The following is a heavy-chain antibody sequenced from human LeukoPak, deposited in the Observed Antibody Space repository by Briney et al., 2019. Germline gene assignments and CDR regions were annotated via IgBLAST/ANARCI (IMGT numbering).Heavy chain of an antibody. D-gene: IGHD6-6*01. CDR2: IYTSGST. Sequence: SETLSLTCTVSGGSISSGSYYWSWIRQPAGKGLEWIGRIYTSGSTNYNPSLKSRVTISVDTSKNQFSLKLSSVTAADTAVYYCARVREAARPRYNWFDPWGQGTLVTVSS. CDR3: ARVREAARPRYNWFDP. CDR1: GGSISSGSYY. J-gene: IGHJ5*02. V-gene: IGHV4-61*02.